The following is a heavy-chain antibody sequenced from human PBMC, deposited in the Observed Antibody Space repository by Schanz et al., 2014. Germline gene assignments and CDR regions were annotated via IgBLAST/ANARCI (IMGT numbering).Heavy chain of an antibody. Sequence: QVQLVESGGGVVQPGRSLRLSCAASGFIFSSYGLHWVRQAPGKGLEWVSAISGSGGSTYYADSVKGRFTISRDNSENTLYLQMNSLSADDTAVCYCAKGMGYCSGGTCYDYYYYGLDVWGQGTTVTVSS. CDR2: ISGSGGST. V-gene: IGHV3-NL1*01. D-gene: IGHD2-15*01. J-gene: IGHJ6*02. CDR3: AKGMGYCSGGTCYDYYYYGLDV. CDR1: GFIFSSYG.